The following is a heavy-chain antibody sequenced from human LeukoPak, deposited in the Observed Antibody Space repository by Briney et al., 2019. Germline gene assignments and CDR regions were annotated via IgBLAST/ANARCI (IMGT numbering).Heavy chain of an antibody. CDR3: ARGGNRFGGFYFDY. J-gene: IGHJ4*02. CDR1: ADSLSSGGHY. D-gene: IGHD3-10*01. V-gene: IGHV4-31*03. CDR2: IHHSGSS. Sequence: SQTLSPTCTVSADSLSSGGHYWAWFRQPPGKGLESMGFIHHSGSSRHNPSLKDRVAISVDASRKQFALRLSSVTAADTAIYYCARGGNRFGGFYFDYWGQGIQVIVSS.